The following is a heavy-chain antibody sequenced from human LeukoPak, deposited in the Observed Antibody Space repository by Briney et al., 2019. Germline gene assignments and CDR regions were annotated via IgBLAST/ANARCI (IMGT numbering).Heavy chain of an antibody. CDR1: GFTFSSYW. CDR2: IKQDGSEK. CDR3: AKGGSSGWPFDY. Sequence: GGSLRLSCAASGFTFSSYWMSLVRQAPGKGLEWVANIKQDGSEKYYVDSVKGRFTISRDNAKNSLYLQMNSLRAEDTAVYYCAKGGSSGWPFDYWGQGTLVTVSS. D-gene: IGHD6-19*01. J-gene: IGHJ4*02. V-gene: IGHV3-7*03.